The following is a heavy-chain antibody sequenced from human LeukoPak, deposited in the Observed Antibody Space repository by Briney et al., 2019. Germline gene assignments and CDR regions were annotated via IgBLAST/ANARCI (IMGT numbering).Heavy chain of an antibody. D-gene: IGHD6-13*01. CDR3: ARDWVAAGGDYMDV. CDR2: ISSSGSSI. Sequence: LSLTCTVSGGSISSSSYYWGWIRQPPGKGLEWVSFISSSGSSIHYADSVKGRFSISRDNAKNSLYLQMNSLRAEDTAVYYCARDWVAAGGDYMDVWGKGTTVTISS. V-gene: IGHV3-11*04. CDR1: GGSISSSSYY. J-gene: IGHJ6*03.